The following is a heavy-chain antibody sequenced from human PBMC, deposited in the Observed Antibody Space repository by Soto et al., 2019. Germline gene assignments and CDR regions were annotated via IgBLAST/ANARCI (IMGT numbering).Heavy chain of an antibody. V-gene: IGHV3-21*01. D-gene: IGHD6-13*01. CDR2: ISSNSAYI. Sequence: XGSLRLSCAASGFTFRSFTMNWVRQAPGKGLEWVSTISSNSAYIYYTDALRGRFTISRDNAKNSLHLQMNSLRAEDTAVYYCTRDASRDSSARGWFDPWGPGTLVTVS. CDR3: TRDASRDSSARGWFDP. CDR1: GFTFRSFT. J-gene: IGHJ5*02.